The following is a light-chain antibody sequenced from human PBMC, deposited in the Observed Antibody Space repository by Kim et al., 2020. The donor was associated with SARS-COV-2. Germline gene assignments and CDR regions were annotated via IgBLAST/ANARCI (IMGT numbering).Light chain of an antibody. V-gene: IGKV2-28*01. J-gene: IGKJ4*01. CDR1: QSLLHSDGYNY. Sequence: DIVMTQSTLSLPVTPGEPASISCRSSQSLLHSDGYNYLDWYLQKPGQSPQLLIYLGSNRASGVPDRFSGSGSGTDFTLKISRVEAEYVGVYYCMQTLQTPFTFGGGTKVDIK. CDR2: LGS. CDR3: MQTLQTPFT.